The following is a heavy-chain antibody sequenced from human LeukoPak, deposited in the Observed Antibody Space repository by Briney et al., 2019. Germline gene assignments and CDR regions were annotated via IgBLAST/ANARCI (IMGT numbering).Heavy chain of an antibody. J-gene: IGHJ4*02. D-gene: IGHD4/OR15-4a*01. CDR1: GFTFSTYS. Sequence: GGSLRLSCAASGFTFSTYSINWVRQAPGKGLEWVSYISSFSSTTYYADSVKGRFTISRDNAKNSLYLQMNSLRDEDTAAYYCARGSYGAVDYWGQGTLVTISS. V-gene: IGHV3-48*02. CDR2: ISSFSSTT. CDR3: ARGSYGAVDY.